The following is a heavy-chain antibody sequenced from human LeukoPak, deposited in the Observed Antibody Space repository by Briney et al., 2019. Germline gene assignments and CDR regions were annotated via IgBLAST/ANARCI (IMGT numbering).Heavy chain of an antibody. V-gene: IGHV3-15*01. CDR3: TTGPLYYYYYGMDV. Sequence: GGSLRLSCAASGFTFSNAWMSWVRQAPGKGVEWVGRIKSKTYGGTTDYAAPVKGSFTISRDDSKNTLYLQMNSLKTEDTAVYYCTTGPLYYYYYGMDVWGQGTTVTVSS. CDR1: GFTFSNAW. J-gene: IGHJ6*02. CDR2: IKSKTYGGTT.